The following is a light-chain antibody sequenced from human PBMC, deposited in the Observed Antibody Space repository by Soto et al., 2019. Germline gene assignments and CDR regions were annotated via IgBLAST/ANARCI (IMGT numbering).Light chain of an antibody. CDR1: SSDVGGYNY. CDR2: EVS. V-gene: IGLV2-14*01. CDR3: SSYTSSSTRV. J-gene: IGLJ1*01. Sequence: QSALPQPASVSGSPGQSITISCTGTSSDVGGYNYVSWHQQHPGKAPKLMIYEVSNRPSGVSNRFSGSKSGNTASLTISGLQAEDEADYYCSSYTSSSTRVFGTGTTVTVL.